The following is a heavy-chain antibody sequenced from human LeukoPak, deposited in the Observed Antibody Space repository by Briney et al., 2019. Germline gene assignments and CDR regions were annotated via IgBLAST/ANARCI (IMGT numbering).Heavy chain of an antibody. J-gene: IGHJ6*03. CDR2: ISSSSSYI. CDR1: GFTFSSYS. Sequence: GGALRLSCAASGFTFSSYSMNWVRQAPGKWLEWVSSISSSSSYIYYADSVKGRFTISRDNAKNSLYLQMNSLRAEDTAVYYCARDTVRGERYMDVWGKGTTVTVSS. CDR3: ARDTVRGERYMDV. D-gene: IGHD3-10*01. V-gene: IGHV3-21*01.